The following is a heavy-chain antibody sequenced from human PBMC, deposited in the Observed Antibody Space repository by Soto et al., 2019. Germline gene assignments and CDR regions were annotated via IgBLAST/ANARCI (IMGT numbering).Heavy chain of an antibody. D-gene: IGHD2-15*01. CDR2: IYYSGST. J-gene: IGHJ1*01. CDR1: GGSISSGGYY. CDR3: AREALARGLPYFQH. Sequence: SETLSLTCTVSGGSISSGGYYWSWIRQHPGKGLEWIGYIYYSGSTYYNPSLKSRVTISVDTSKNQFSLKLSSVTAADTAVYYCAREALARGLPYFQHWGQGTLVTVSS. V-gene: IGHV4-31*03.